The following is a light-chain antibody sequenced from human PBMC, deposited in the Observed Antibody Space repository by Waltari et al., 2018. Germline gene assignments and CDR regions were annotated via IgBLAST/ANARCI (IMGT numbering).Light chain of an antibody. Sequence: QLVLTQPPSASASLGASVKLTCTLSSGHSSFVIAWHPQQPGKGPRYLMTLNTDGGHTKGDGITVRCSGSTSGAERYLTSASLQSADEADYFCQTWGTGIVVFGGGTKLTVL. CDR2: LNTDGGH. J-gene: IGLJ2*01. V-gene: IGLV4-69*01. CDR1: SGHSSFV. CDR3: QTWGTGIVV.